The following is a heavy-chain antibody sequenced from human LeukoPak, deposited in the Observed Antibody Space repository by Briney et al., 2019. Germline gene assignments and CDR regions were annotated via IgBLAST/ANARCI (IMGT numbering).Heavy chain of an antibody. CDR1: GFTFSAYA. Sequence: PGGSLRLSCEASGFTFSAYAVTWVRQAPGQGLEWVSSIGSDNKPHYSESVKGRFAISRDNSKSMLFLQLNSLRAEDTALYYCARDLHYYVGMDVWGQGTTVTVSS. D-gene: IGHD3-10*02. J-gene: IGHJ6*02. V-gene: IGHV3-23*01. CDR3: ARDLHYYVGMDV. CDR2: IGSDNKP.